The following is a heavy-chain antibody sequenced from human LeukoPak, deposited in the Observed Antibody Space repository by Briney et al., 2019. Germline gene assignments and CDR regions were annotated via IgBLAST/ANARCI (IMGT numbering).Heavy chain of an antibody. D-gene: IGHD6-6*01. CDR2: IKHDGSDK. CDR1: GFTFSSYW. V-gene: IGHV3-7*05. Sequence: GGSLRLPCAGSGFTFSSYWMSWVRQAPGEGLEWVANIKHDGSDKYYVDSVKGRFTISRDNAKNSLYLQMNSLRAEDTAVYYCARDSYSSSDYWGQGTLVTVSS. J-gene: IGHJ4*02. CDR3: ARDSYSSSDY.